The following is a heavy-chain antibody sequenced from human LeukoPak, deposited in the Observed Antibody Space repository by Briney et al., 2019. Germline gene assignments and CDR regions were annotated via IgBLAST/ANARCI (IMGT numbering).Heavy chain of an antibody. CDR3: ARAPYHLGYCSSTSCSGAFDI. CDR2: ISGSGGST. CDR1: GFTFSSYA. V-gene: IGHV3-23*01. J-gene: IGHJ3*02. Sequence: GGSLRLSCAASGFTFSSYAMSWVRQAPGKGLEWVSAISGSGGSTYYADSVKGRFTISRDNSKNTLYLQMNSLRAEDTAVYYCARAPYHLGYCSSTSCSGAFDIWGQGTMVTVSS. D-gene: IGHD2-2*01.